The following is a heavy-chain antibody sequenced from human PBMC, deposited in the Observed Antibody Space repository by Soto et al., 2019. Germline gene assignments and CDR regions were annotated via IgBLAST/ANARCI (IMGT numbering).Heavy chain of an antibody. CDR1: GFTFSSYG. Sequence: QVQLVESGGGVVQPGRSLRLSCAASGFTFSSYGMHWVRQAPGKGLEWVAVIWYDGSNKYYADSVKGLFTISWDNSKNTRYRQRTSLRAEYTAVYYCARDRRAPTWCDPWGQGTLVTVSS. CDR3: ARDRRAPTWCDP. J-gene: IGHJ5*02. CDR2: IWYDGSNK. V-gene: IGHV3-33*01.